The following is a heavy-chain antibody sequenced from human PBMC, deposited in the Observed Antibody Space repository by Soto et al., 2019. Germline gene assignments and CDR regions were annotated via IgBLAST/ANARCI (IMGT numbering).Heavy chain of an antibody. J-gene: IGHJ5*02. V-gene: IGHV4-30-2*01. CDR3: AFYGNPATSLHYLLS. CDR2: MYHSGST. CDR1: GGSISSGGYS. Sequence: SETLSLTCAVSGGSISSGGYSWSWIRQPPGKGLEWIGYMYHSGSTNYNPSLKSRVTISVDTSKNQFSLKLTSVTAADTAKYFCAFYGNPATSLHYLLSLGQAPLVTV. D-gene: IGHD1-1*01.